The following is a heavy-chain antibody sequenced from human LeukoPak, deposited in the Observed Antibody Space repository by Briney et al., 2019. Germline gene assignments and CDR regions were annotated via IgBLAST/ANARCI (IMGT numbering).Heavy chain of an antibody. CDR2: ISYDGSNK. D-gene: IGHD2-8*01. Sequence: GGSLRLSCAASGFTFSSYAMHWVRQAPGKGLEWVAVISYDGSNKYYADSVKGRFTISRDNSKKTLFLQMNSLRAEDTAVYYCTKEYAGSHYYYYYMDVWGKGTTVTVSS. CDR1: GFTFSSYA. V-gene: IGHV3-30-3*01. J-gene: IGHJ6*03. CDR3: TKEYAGSHYYYYYMDV.